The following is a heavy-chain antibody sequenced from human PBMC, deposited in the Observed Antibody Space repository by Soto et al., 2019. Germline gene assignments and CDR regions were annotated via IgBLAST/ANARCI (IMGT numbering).Heavy chain of an antibody. CDR2: ISWNSGSI. V-gene: IGHV3-9*01. Sequence: GGSLRLSCAASGFTFDDYAMHWVRQAPGKGLEWVSGISWNSGSIGYADSVKGRFTISRDNAKNSLYLQMNSLRAEDTALYYCAKDRGSWFENQFDYWGQGTLVTVSS. D-gene: IGHD6-13*01. CDR1: GFTFDDYA. J-gene: IGHJ4*02. CDR3: AKDRGSWFENQFDY.